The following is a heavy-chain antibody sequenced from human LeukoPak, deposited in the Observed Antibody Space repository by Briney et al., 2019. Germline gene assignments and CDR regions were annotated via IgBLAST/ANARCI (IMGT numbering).Heavy chain of an antibody. CDR3: ARGSMCSGGSCYSFGDYYYYMDV. CDR1: GGSITNYY. Sequence: SETLSLTCPVSGGSITNYYWSWIRQPPGKGLEWIGYSFYSGGTNYNPSLKRRLTISVDTSKNQFSLKLSLVTAADTAVYYCARGSMCSGGSCYSFGDYYYYMDVWGKGTTVTVSS. J-gene: IGHJ6*03. V-gene: IGHV4-59*01. CDR2: SFYSGGT. D-gene: IGHD2-15*01.